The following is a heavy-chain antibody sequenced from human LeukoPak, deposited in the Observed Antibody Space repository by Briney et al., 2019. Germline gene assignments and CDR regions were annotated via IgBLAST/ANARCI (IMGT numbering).Heavy chain of an antibody. V-gene: IGHV4-34*01. D-gene: IGHD3-10*01. CDR3: SQLYGSGSSH. J-gene: IGHJ4*02. Sequence: PSETLSLTCAVYGGSFSGYYWSWIRQPPGKGLEWIGEINHSGSTNYNPSLKSRVTISVDTSKNQFSLKLSSVTAADTAVYYCSQLYGSGSSHWGQGTLVTVSS. CDR1: GGSFSGYY. CDR2: INHSGST.